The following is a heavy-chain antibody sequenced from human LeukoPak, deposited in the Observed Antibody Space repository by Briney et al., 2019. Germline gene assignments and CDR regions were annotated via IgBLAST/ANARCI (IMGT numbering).Heavy chain of an antibody. D-gene: IGHD3-10*01. Sequence: PGGSLRLSCAASGFTFSSYGMSWVRQAPGKGLEWVSAISGSGGSTYYADSVKGRFTISRDNSKNTLYLQMNSLRAEDTAVYYCAKWGMVRGVIIPYYFDYWGQGTLVTVSS. CDR3: AKWGMVRGVIIPYYFDY. CDR1: GFTFSSYG. J-gene: IGHJ4*02. V-gene: IGHV3-23*01. CDR2: ISGSGGST.